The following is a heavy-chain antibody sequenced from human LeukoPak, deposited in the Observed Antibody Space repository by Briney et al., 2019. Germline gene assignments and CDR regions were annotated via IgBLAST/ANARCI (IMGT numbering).Heavy chain of an antibody. CDR3: AKRSGYTTGWFFDF. D-gene: IGHD6-19*01. J-gene: IGHJ4*02. V-gene: IGHV3-23*01. CDR1: GFIFSSCA. Sequence: GGSLILSCAASGFIFSSCAMSWVRQAPGKGLEWVSSISGSGDNTYYAESVKGRFTISRDNSKNTLFLQMNSLRAEDTAVFYCAKRSGYTTGWFFDFWGQGTLVTVSS. CDR2: ISGSGDNT.